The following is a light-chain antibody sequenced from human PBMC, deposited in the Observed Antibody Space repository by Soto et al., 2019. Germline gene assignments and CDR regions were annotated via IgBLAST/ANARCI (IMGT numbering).Light chain of an antibody. CDR2: DVS. CDR1: SSDVGGYNY. V-gene: IGLV2-14*01. Sequence: QSALTQPASVSGSPGQSITISCTGTSSDVGGYNYVSWYQQHPGKAPKLMIYDVSNRPSGVSNRFSGSKSGNTASLTISGLQAEDEADYYRSSYTSSRRVFGTGTKLTVL. J-gene: IGLJ1*01. CDR3: SSYTSSRRV.